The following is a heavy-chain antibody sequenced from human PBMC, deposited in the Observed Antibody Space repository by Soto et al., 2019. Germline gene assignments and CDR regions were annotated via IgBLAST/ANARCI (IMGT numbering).Heavy chain of an antibody. CDR3: ARVRSGYDLWFVY. D-gene: IGHD5-12*01. V-gene: IGHV4-59*01. CDR1: GGSISSYY. CDR2: IYYSGST. J-gene: IGHJ4*02. Sequence: QVQLQESGPGLVKPSETLSLTCTVSGGSISSYYWSWIRQPPGKGLEWIGYIYYSGSTNYSPSLKSRVTISVDTSKNQFSLKLSSVTAADTAVYYCARVRSGYDLWFVYWGQGTLVTVSS.